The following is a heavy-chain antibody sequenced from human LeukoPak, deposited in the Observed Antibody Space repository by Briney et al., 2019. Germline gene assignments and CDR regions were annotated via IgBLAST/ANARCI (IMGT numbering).Heavy chain of an antibody. Sequence: GGSLRLSCAASGFTFSSYGMHWVRQAPGKGLEWVGVISYDGSNKYYADSVKGRFTISRDNSKNTLYLQMNSLRAEDTAVYYCASGRYGSGSYEFDYWGQGTLVTVSS. V-gene: IGHV3-30*03. CDR2: ISYDGSNK. J-gene: IGHJ4*02. CDR1: GFTFSSYG. D-gene: IGHD3-10*01. CDR3: ASGRYGSGSYEFDY.